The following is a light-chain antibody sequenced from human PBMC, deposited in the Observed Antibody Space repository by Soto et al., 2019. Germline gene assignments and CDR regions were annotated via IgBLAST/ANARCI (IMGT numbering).Light chain of an antibody. J-gene: IGKJ2*01. CDR2: GAS. V-gene: IGKV3-15*01. CDR1: LSVSTN. Sequence: EIVMTQYPATLSVSPGERATLSCRASLSVSTNLAWYQQQPGQAPRLLIYGASTRAPGIPARFSGSGSGTEFTLTISSLQPEDFATYYCQQSYSTPYTFGQGTTVDIK. CDR3: QQSYSTPYT.